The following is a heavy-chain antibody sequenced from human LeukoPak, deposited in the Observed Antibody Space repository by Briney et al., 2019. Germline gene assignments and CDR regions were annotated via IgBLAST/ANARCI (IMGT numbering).Heavy chain of an antibody. Sequence: PSETLSLTCAVYGGSFSGYYCSWIRQPPGKGLEWIGETNHSGSTNYNPSLKSRVTISVDTSKNQFSLKLSSVTAADTAVYYCARGEAQRYSSGRYSPSYYYYMDVWGKGTTVTVSS. CDR3: ARGEAQRYSSGRYSPSYYYYMDV. J-gene: IGHJ6*03. V-gene: IGHV4-34*01. CDR2: TNHSGST. CDR1: GGSFSGYY. D-gene: IGHD6-19*01.